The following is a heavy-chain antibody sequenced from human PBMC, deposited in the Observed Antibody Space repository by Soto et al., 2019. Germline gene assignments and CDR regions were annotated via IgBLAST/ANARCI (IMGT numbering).Heavy chain of an antibody. D-gene: IGHD5-12*01. CDR1: GGSISSYY. J-gene: IGHJ3*02. CDR3: ARASWGGYNFGAIDI. V-gene: IGHV4-59*01. Sequence: SETLSLTCTVSGGSISSYYWSWIRQPPGKGLEWIGYIYSSGSTNYNPSLQRRITISVDTSKNQFSLKLSSVNAADTAVYYCARASWGGYNFGAIDIWGQGTMVTVSS. CDR2: IYSSGST.